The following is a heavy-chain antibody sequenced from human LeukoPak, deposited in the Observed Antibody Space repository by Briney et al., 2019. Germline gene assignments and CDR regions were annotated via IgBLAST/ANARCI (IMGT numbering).Heavy chain of an antibody. V-gene: IGHV3-48*04. D-gene: IGHD3-3*01. CDR1: GFTFSSYS. J-gene: IGHJ6*03. Sequence: PGGSLRLSCAASGFTFSSYSMNWVRQAPGKGLEWVSYISSSSSTIYYADSVKGRFTISRDNAKNSLYLQMNSLRAEDTAVYYCARVVIIPLYYYYYMDVWGKGTTVTVSS. CDR2: ISSSSSTI. CDR3: ARVVIIPLYYYYYMDV.